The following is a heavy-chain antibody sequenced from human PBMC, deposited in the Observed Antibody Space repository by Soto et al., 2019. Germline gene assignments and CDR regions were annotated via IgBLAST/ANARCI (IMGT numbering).Heavy chain of an antibody. CDR3: AKDLHWFAMDV. D-gene: IGHD3-10*01. J-gene: IGHJ6*02. Sequence: PGGSLRLSCATSGFTFSNSAMSWVRQAPGKGLEWVSFISFSGGNTYYADSVKGRFTISGDNSKNTLYLQMNSLRADDTAIYYCAKDLHWFAMDVWGQGTTVTVSS. V-gene: IGHV3-23*01. CDR2: ISFSGGNT. CDR1: GFTFSNSA.